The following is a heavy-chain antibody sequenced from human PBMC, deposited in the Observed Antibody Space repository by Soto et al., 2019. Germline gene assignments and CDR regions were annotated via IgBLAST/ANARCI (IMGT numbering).Heavy chain of an antibody. D-gene: IGHD6-6*01. J-gene: IGHJ4*02. V-gene: IGHV4-59*01. CDR1: GGSISGYH. CDR2: IHYTGST. CDR3: ARGSTPSFDY. Sequence: SETLSLTCTVSGGSISGYHWSWIRQPPGKGLEWIAYIHYTGSTNYNPSLKSRVTISVATSKNQFSLRLSSVTAADTAVYYCARGSTPSFDYWGRGTLVTVSS.